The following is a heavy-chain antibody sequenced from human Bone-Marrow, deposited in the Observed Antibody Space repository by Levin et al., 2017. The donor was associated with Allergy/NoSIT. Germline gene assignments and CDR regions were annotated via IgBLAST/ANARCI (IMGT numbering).Heavy chain of an antibody. J-gene: IGHJ6*02. Sequence: GGSLRLSCAASGFTFSSYWMSWVRQAPGKGLEWVANIKQDGSEKYYVDSVKGRFTISRDNAKNSLYLQMNSLRAEDTAVYYCARDLQVVVNQDYYYYGMDGWGQGTTVTVSS. V-gene: IGHV3-7*01. CDR1: GFTFSSYW. CDR2: IKQDGSEK. CDR3: ARDLQVVVNQDYYYYGMDG. D-gene: IGHD3-22*01.